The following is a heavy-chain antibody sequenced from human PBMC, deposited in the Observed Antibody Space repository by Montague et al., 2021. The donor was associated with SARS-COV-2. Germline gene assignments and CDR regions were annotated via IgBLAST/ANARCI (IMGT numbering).Heavy chain of an antibody. V-gene: IGHV4-34*01. CDR3: ARWDPQTLTLLGLRGKSASDY. J-gene: IGHJ4*02. D-gene: IGHD4-23*01. CDR1: GGSFSGHY. Sequence: SETLSLTCAVYGGSFSGHYWSWIRQPPGKGLEWIGEINNSGSTNYNPSLKSRVTISVDTSKNQFSLKLHSVTAADTAVYYCARWDPQTLTLLGLRGKSASDYWGQGTLVTVSS. CDR2: INNSGST.